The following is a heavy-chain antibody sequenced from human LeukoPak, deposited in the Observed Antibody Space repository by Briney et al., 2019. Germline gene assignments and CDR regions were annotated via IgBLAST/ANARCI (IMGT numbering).Heavy chain of an antibody. J-gene: IGHJ6*02. CDR2: LYYSGSA. CDR1: GSSISSYY. CDR3: ARDNWNYGSSMDV. V-gene: IGHV4-59*01. D-gene: IGHD1-7*01. Sequence: SETLSLTCTVSGSSISSYYWSWIRQPPEKGLVWIGYLYYSGSANYNPSLKSRVTISVDTSKNQFSLKLSSVTAADTAAYCCARDNWNYGSSMDVWGQGTTVTVSS.